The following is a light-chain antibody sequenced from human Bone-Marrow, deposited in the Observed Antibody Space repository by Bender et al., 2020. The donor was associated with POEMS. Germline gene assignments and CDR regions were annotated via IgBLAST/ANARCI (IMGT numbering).Light chain of an antibody. V-gene: IGLV1-44*01. CDR2: NNS. CDR3: ATWDDSLNGWV. J-gene: IGLJ3*02. Sequence: QSVLTQPPSASGTPGQRVTISCSGSSSKFGGYPVYWYQQLPGAAPKLVIFNNSQRPSGVPDRFSGSNSGTSAPLAISGLLSDDEADFYCATWDDSLNGWVFGGGTKLTVL. CDR1: SSKFGGYP.